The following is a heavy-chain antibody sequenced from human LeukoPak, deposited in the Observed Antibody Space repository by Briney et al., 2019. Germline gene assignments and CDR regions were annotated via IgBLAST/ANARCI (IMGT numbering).Heavy chain of an antibody. Sequence: SETLSLTCAVYGGSFSGYYWSWIRQPPGKGLEWIGEINHSGSTNYNPSFKSRVTISVDTSKNQFSLKLSSVTAADTAVYYCARSIQLWLKSNWFDPWGQGTLVTVSS. CDR3: ARSIQLWLKSNWFDP. J-gene: IGHJ5*02. CDR1: GGSFSGYY. D-gene: IGHD5-18*01. V-gene: IGHV4-34*01. CDR2: INHSGST.